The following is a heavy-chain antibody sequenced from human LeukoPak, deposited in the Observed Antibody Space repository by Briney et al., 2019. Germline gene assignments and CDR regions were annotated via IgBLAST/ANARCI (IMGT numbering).Heavy chain of an antibody. CDR1: GFSFSSDG. CDR2: ILGGAGST. D-gene: IGHD2-2*01. CDR3: AHGSMYQLDY. J-gene: IGHJ4*02. Sequence: GESLRLSCAASGFSFSSDGMSWVRQAPGKGLEWVSGILGGAGSTYYADSVKGRFTISRDNSKNTMYLQMNSLRAEDTAVYYCAHGSMYQLDYWGQGTLVTVSS. V-gene: IGHV3-23*01.